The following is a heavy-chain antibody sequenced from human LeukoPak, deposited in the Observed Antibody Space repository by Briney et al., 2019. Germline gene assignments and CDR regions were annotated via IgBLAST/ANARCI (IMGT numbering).Heavy chain of an antibody. Sequence: LPGGSLRLSCAASGFTFSNYAMSWVRQAPGKGLEWVSAFSGSGGSTYYADSVKGRFTISRDNSKNTLYLQMNSLRAGDTAVYYCATSGLSRFGFWGQGTLVTVSS. CDR3: ATSGLSRFGF. CDR2: FSGSGGST. D-gene: IGHD2/OR15-2a*01. J-gene: IGHJ4*02. CDR1: GFTFSNYA. V-gene: IGHV3-23*01.